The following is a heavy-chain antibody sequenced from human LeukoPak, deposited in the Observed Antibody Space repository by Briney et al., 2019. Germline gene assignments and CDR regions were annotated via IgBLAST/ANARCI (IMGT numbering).Heavy chain of an antibody. CDR1: GGSISSGGYS. D-gene: IGHD3-9*01. CDR2: ISHSGST. V-gene: IGHV4-30-2*01. Sequence: PSETLSPTCAVSGGSISSGGYSWSWIRQPPGKGLEWIGYISHSGSTCDNPSLKSRVTISVDRSKNQFALRLTSVTAADTPVYYCARVVLRNILTAYVPYYFDYWGQGTLVTVSS. CDR3: ARVVLRNILTAYVPYYFDY. J-gene: IGHJ4*02.